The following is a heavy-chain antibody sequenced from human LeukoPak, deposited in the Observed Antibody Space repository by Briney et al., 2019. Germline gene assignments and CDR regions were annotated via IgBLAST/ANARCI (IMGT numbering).Heavy chain of an antibody. Sequence: SETLSLTCTVSGGSISDYYWSWIRQPAGKGLEWIGRIYTSGSTNYNPSLKSRVTMSVDTSKNQFSLKLSSVTAADTAVYYCARDLHQLLPPGPYYYYYMDVWGKGTTVTVPS. D-gene: IGHD2-2*01. J-gene: IGHJ6*03. CDR2: IYTSGST. CDR3: ARDLHQLLPPGPYYYYYMDV. CDR1: GGSISDYY. V-gene: IGHV4-4*07.